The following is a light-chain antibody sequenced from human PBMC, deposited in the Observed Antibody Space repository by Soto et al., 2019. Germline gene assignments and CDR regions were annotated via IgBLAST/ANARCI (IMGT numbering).Light chain of an antibody. CDR3: QQYNNWPIT. Sequence: EIVMTQSPSTLSVSPGERATLSCRASQSVSNTYLAWYQQKPGQAPRLLIYGASTRATGIPARFSGSGSGTEFTLTISSLQSEDFAVYYCQQYNNWPITFGQGTRLEI. CDR1: QSVSNTY. J-gene: IGKJ5*01. CDR2: GAS. V-gene: IGKV3-15*01.